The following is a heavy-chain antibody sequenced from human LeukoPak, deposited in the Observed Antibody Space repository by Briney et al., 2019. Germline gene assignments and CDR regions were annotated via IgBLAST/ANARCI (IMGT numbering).Heavy chain of an antibody. CDR1: GYTFTSYG. V-gene: IGHV1-18*01. J-gene: IGHJ4*02. CDR3: ARGHYIWQLSY. Sequence: ASVKVSCKASGYTFTSYGISWVRQAPGQGLEWMGWINAYNGNTNYAQKLQGRVTMTRNTSISTAYMELSSLRSEDTAVYYCARGHYIWQLSYWGQGTLVTVSS. D-gene: IGHD6-13*01. CDR2: INAYNGNT.